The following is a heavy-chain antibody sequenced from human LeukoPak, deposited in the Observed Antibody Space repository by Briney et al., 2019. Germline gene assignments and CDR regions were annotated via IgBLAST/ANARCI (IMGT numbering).Heavy chain of an antibody. D-gene: IGHD3-22*01. J-gene: IGHJ1*01. CDR3: ARAPSEIGGYYPEYFRH. V-gene: IGHV3-74*01. CDR2: IKSDGKT. Sequence: GGSLRLSCAASGFTFSSYWMHWVRQAPGKGLAWVSRIKSDGKTNYADSVKGRFTISRDNAKNTVSLQMNSLRDEDTGVYYCARAPSEIGGYYPEYFRHWGQGTLVTVSS. CDR1: GFTFSSYW.